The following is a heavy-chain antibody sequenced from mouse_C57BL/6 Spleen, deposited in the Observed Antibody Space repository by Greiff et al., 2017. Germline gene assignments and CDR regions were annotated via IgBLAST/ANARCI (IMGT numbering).Heavy chain of an antibody. CDR3: ARSLLPYYFDY. Sequence: VQLQQPGAELVRPGSSVKLSCKASGYTFTSYWMHWVKQRPIQGLEWIGNIDPSDSETHYNQKFKDKATLTVDKPSSTAYMQLSSLTSEDSAVYYCARSLLPYYFDYWGQGTTLTVSS. J-gene: IGHJ2*01. CDR2: IDPSDSET. V-gene: IGHV1-52*01. CDR1: GYTFTSYW. D-gene: IGHD2-10*01.